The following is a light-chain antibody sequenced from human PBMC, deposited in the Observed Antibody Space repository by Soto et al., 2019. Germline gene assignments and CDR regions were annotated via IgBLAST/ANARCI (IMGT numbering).Light chain of an antibody. J-gene: IGKJ4*01. CDR2: DAS. V-gene: IGKV1-39*01. CDR1: QDISNY. CDR3: QQSYSTPLT. Sequence: DIQMTQSPSSLSASVGDRVTITCQASQDISNYLNWYQQKLGKAPKLLIYDASNLETGVPSRFSGSGSGTDFTLTISSLQPEDFATYYCQQSYSTPLTFGGGTKVDIK.